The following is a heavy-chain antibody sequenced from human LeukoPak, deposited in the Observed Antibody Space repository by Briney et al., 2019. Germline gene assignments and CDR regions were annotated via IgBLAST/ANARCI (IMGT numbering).Heavy chain of an antibody. D-gene: IGHD6-13*01. CDR3: AKDSSLAAADY. V-gene: IGHV3-23*01. CDR2: ISGSGGST. J-gene: IGHJ4*02. Sequence: GGSLRLSCAASGFRVSSYAMSWVRQAPGKGLEWVSVISGSGGSTYYADSVKGRFTISRDNSKNTLYLQMNSLRAEDTAVYYCAKDSSLAAADYWGQGTLVTVSS. CDR1: GFRVSSYA.